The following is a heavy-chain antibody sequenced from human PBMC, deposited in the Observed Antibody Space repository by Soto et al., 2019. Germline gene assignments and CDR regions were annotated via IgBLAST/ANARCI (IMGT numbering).Heavy chain of an antibody. J-gene: IGHJ6*02. Sequence: EVQVVESGGGLVQPGGSLRLSCAASGFTFSAYAMHWVRQAPGKGLEYVSAITSVGISTYYANSVKGRFTISRDNSKNTLYLQMGSLRAEDMAVYYCARDLGGPSPSIMDVWGRGTTVTVSS. CDR2: ITSVGIST. CDR1: GFTFSAYA. CDR3: ARDLGGPSPSIMDV. V-gene: IGHV3-64*01.